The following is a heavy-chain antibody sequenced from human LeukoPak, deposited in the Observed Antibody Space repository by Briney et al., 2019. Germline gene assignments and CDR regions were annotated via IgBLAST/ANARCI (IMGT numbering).Heavy chain of an antibody. Sequence: GGSLRLSCAASGFTVSSYGMTWVRQAPGKGLEWVSAIDTSSTHIYYADSVKGRFTISRDNAKNSLYLQMNSLRAEDTAVYYCARRAPSHDFDYWGQGTLVTVSS. CDR2: IDTSSTHI. CDR1: GFTVSSYG. J-gene: IGHJ4*02. V-gene: IGHV3-21*01. CDR3: ARRAPSHDFDY.